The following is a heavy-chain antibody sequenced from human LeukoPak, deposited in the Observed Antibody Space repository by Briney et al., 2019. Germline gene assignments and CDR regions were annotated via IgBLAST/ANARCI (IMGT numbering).Heavy chain of an antibody. CDR1: GFTFSSYA. Sequence: GGSLRLSCAASGFTFSSYAMSWVRQAPGKGLEWVSAISGSGDNTYYADSVKGRFTISRDNSKNTLYLQMNSLRAEDTALYYCAKGSYYDSSGTYHFDYWGQGTLVTVSS. V-gene: IGHV3-23*01. J-gene: IGHJ4*02. D-gene: IGHD3-22*01. CDR2: ISGSGDNT. CDR3: AKGSYYDSSGTYHFDY.